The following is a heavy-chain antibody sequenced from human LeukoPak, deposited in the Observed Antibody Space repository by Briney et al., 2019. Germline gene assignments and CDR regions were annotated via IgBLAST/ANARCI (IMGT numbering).Heavy chain of an antibody. CDR1: GFTFTSYA. D-gene: IGHD3-10*01. V-gene: IGHV3-23*01. CDR3: ATYYYGSGGLFRHYDY. CDR2: IIGSGGTT. Sequence: GGSLRLSCAASGFTFTSYAMSWVRQAPGKGLEWVSTIIGSGGTTSYADSVKGRFTISRDNSKNRLYLQMNSLRAEDTAVYYCATYYYGSGGLFRHYDYWGQGTLVTVSS. J-gene: IGHJ4*02.